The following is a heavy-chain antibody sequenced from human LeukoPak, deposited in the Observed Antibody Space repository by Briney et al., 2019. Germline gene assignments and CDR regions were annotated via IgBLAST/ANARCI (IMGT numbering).Heavy chain of an antibody. J-gene: IGHJ4*02. Sequence: GESLRLSCAASGFTVSTNYMSWVRQAPGKGLEWVSVIYSGDTTFYADSVSDKFTISNDNTKHMLYIQMTSLSAEDTVVYYCASILRSSSGYYFDYWGQGTMVTVSS. V-gene: IGHV3-66*01. CDR2: IYSGDTT. D-gene: IGHD3-10*01. CDR3: ASILRSSSGYYFDY. CDR1: GFTVSTNY.